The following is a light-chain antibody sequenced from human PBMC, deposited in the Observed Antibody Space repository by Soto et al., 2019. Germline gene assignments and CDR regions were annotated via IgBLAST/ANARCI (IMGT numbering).Light chain of an antibody. CDR2: EVS. V-gene: IGLV2-14*01. CDR3: SSFTSTSNYVL. J-gene: IGLJ2*01. CDR1: TTDVGGYNY. Sequence: QSALTQPASVSGSPGQSITISCTGTTTDVGGYNYVSWYQQHPGKAPKLMIHEVSNRPSGVSNRFSGSKSGNTASLTISGLQAEDEADYYCSSFTSTSNYVLFGGGTKLTVL.